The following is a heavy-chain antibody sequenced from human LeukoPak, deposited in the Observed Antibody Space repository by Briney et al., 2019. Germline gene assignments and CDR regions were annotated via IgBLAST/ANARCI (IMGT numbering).Heavy chain of an antibody. CDR3: AREQGSGWFDP. J-gene: IGHJ5*02. CDR2: ISAYNGNT. Sequence: ASVKVSCKASGYTFTSYGISWVRQAPGQGLEWMGWISAYNGNTNYAQKLQGRVTMTTDTSTSPAYMGLRSLRSDDTAVYYCAREQGSGWFDPWGQGTLVTVSS. CDR1: GYTFTSYG. V-gene: IGHV1-18*01.